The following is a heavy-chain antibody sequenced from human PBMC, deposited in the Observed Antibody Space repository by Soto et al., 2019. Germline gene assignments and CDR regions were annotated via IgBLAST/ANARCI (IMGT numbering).Heavy chain of an antibody. Sequence: SETLSLTCAVYGGSFSGYYWNWIRQPPGKGLEWIGEISHSGSTNYNPSLKSRVTISVDTSKNQFSPKLSSVTAEDTAVYYCAKDAVPYNGQWDWFDPWGQGTLVTVSS. J-gene: IGHJ5*02. CDR1: GGSFSGYY. V-gene: IGHV4-34*01. D-gene: IGHD3-10*01. CDR3: AKDAVPYNGQWDWFDP. CDR2: ISHSGST.